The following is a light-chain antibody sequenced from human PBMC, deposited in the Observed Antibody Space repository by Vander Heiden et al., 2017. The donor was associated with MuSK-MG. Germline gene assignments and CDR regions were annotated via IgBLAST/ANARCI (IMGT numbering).Light chain of an antibody. CDR1: QSVSSSY. Sequence: EIVLTQSPGTLSLSPGERGTLSCRASQSVSSSYLAWYQQKPGQAPRLLIYGASRRATGIPDRFSSSGSGTDFTLTISRLETEDFAVYYCQQYDNSPFTFGPGTKVDIK. J-gene: IGKJ3*01. CDR2: GAS. CDR3: QQYDNSPFT. V-gene: IGKV3-20*01.